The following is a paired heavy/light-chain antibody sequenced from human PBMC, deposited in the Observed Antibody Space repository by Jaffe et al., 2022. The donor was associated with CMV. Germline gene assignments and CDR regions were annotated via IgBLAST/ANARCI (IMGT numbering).Light chain of an antibody. CDR3: QQYNNWPKT. CDR2: GAS. J-gene: IGKJ1*01. V-gene: IGKV3-15*01. Sequence: EIVMTQSPATLSVSPGERATLSCRASQSVSSNLAWYQQKPGQAPRLLIYGASTRATGIPARFSGSGSGTEFTLTISSLQSEDFAVYYCQQYNNWPKTFGQGTKVEIK. CDR1: QSVSSN.
Heavy chain of an antibody. J-gene: IGHJ2*01. V-gene: IGHV1-18*04. CDR3: ARDYYYYDSSGYSSWYFDL. CDR2: ISAYNGNT. D-gene: IGHD3-22*01. CDR1: GYTFTSYG. Sequence: QVQLVQSGAEVKKPGASVKVSCKASGYTFTSYGISWVRQAPGQGLEWMGWISAYNGNTNYAQKLQGRVTMTTDTSTSTAYMELRSLRSDDTAVYYCARDYYYYDSSGYSSWYFDLWGRGTLVTVSS.